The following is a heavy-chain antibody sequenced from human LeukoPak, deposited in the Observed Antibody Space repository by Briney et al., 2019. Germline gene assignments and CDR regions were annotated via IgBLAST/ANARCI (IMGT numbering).Heavy chain of an antibody. Sequence: PGGSLRLSCTDSGFAFSGYAMSWVRQAPGKGLEWVSSIISTSLDIDYADSVKGRFTISRDNSKNTLYLQMNSLRAEDTAVYYCAKEQYGSGSYYPSGVDYWGQGTLVTVSS. CDR3: AKEQYGSGSYYPSGVDY. J-gene: IGHJ4*02. V-gene: IGHV3-21*01. CDR2: IISTSLDI. D-gene: IGHD3-10*01. CDR1: GFAFSGYA.